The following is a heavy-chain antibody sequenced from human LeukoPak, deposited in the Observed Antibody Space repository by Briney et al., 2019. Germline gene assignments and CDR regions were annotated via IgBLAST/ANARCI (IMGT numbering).Heavy chain of an antibody. CDR2: IIPIFGTA. CDR3: ARDYYTRTHYYDSSGPFDY. Sequence: SVKVSCKASGGTFSSYAISWVRQAPGQGLEWMGGIIPIFGTANYAQKFQGRVTITTDESTSTAYMELSSLRSEDTAVYYCARDYYTRTHYYDSSGPFDYWGQGTLVTVSS. CDR1: GGTFSSYA. D-gene: IGHD3-22*01. J-gene: IGHJ4*02. V-gene: IGHV1-69*05.